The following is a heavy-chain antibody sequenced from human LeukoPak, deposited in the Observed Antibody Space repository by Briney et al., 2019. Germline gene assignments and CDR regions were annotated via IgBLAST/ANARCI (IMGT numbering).Heavy chain of an antibody. V-gene: IGHV1-2*04. J-gene: IGHJ5*02. CDR3: ARRAEMATTNWFDP. CDR2: INPNSGGT. Sequence: ASVKVSCKASGYTFTGYYMHWVRQAPGQGLEWMGWINPNSGGTNYAQKFQGWVTMTRDTSTSTAYMELSRLRSEDTAVYYCARRAEMATTNWFDPWGQGTLVTVSS. D-gene: IGHD5-24*01. CDR1: GYTFTGYY.